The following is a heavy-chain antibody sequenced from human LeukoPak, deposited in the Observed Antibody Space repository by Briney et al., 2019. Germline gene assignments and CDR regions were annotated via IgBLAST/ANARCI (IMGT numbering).Heavy chain of an antibody. J-gene: IGHJ4*02. CDR2: IYSDGTK. V-gene: IGHV3-53*01. Sequence: GGSLRLSCAASGFTVSSNYMSWVRQAPGKGLEWVSIIYSDGTKYYADSVKGRFTISRDNSKNTLYLQMSSLRAEDTAMYYCARDSLDGVRTAYYYGSGREYYFDYWGQGTLVTVSS. CDR3: ARDSLDGVRTAYYYGSGREYYFDY. D-gene: IGHD3-10*01. CDR1: GFTVSSNY.